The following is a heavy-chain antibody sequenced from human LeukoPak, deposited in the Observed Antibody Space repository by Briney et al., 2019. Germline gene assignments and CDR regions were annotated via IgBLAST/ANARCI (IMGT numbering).Heavy chain of an antibody. D-gene: IGHD3-22*01. CDR1: GGTFSSYA. CDR3: ARDYYYDSSDPAPAFDI. V-gene: IGHV1-69*13. Sequence: ASVKVSCKASGGTFSSYAISWVRQAPGQGLEWMGGIIPILGTANYAQKFQGRVTITADESTSTAYMELSSLRSEDTAVYYCARDYYYDSSDPAPAFDIWGQGTMVTVSS. CDR2: IIPILGTA. J-gene: IGHJ3*02.